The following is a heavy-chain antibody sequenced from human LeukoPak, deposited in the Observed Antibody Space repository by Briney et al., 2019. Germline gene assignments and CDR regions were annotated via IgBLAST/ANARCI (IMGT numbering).Heavy chain of an antibody. V-gene: IGHV4-34*01. CDR3: ARNGPMVRGVNLGLDY. Sequence: PSETLSLTCAVYGGSFNGYYWSWIRQPPGKGLEWIGEINHSGSTNYNPSLKSRVTISVDTSKNQFSLKLSSVTAADTAVYYCARNGPMVRGVNLGLDYWGQGTLVTVSS. J-gene: IGHJ4*02. CDR1: GGSFNGYY. CDR2: INHSGST. D-gene: IGHD3-10*01.